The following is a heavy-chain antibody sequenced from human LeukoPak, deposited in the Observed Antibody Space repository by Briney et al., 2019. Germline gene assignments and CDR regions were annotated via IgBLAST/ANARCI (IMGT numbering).Heavy chain of an antibody. CDR2: IGSSSSTI. V-gene: IGHV3-48*01. D-gene: IGHD2-15*01. J-gene: IGHJ6*02. CDR1: GFTFSSYS. CDR3: ASYCSGGSCYYYYGMDV. Sequence: GGSLRLSCAASGFTFSSYSMNWVRQAPGKGLEWVSYIGSSSSTIYYADSVKGRFTISRDNAKNSLYLQMNSLRAEDTAVYYCASYCSGGSCYYYYGMDVWGQGTTVTVSS.